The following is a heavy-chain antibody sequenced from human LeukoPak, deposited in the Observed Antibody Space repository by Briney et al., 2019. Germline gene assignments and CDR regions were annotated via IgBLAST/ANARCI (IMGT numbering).Heavy chain of an antibody. J-gene: IGHJ4*02. CDR1: GFTFSSYA. CDR2: ISGSGGST. Sequence: QPGGTLRLSCAASGFTFSSYAMSWVRQAPGKGLEWVSAISGSGGSTYYADSVKGRFTISRDNSKNTLHLQMNSLRAEDTAVYYCAKNKDAGCSYGPDFDYWGQGTLVTVSS. D-gene: IGHD5-18*01. CDR3: AKNKDAGCSYGPDFDY. V-gene: IGHV3-23*01.